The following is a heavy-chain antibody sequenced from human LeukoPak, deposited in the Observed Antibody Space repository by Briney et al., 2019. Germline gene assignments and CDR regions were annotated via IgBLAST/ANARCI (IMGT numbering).Heavy chain of an antibody. D-gene: IGHD5-18*01. Sequence: SETLSLTCAVSGGSISSSNWWSWVRQPPGKGLEWIGEIYHSGSTNYNPSLKSRVTISVDKSKNQFSLKLSSVTAADTAVYYCARHVDTAMVFGLVGTYWFDPWGQGTLVTVSS. CDR1: GGSISSSNW. CDR2: IYHSGST. V-gene: IGHV4-4*02. CDR3: ARHVDTAMVFGLVGTYWFDP. J-gene: IGHJ5*02.